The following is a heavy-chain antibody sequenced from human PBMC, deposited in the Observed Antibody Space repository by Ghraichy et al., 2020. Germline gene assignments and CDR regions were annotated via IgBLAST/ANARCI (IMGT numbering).Heavy chain of an antibody. CDR1: GFTFSSYV. J-gene: IGHJ5*02. D-gene: IGHD3-22*01. CDR3: AKDRSSSGLNWFDP. CDR2: IGASGADT. V-gene: IGHV3-23*01. Sequence: GGSLRLSCAASGFTFSSYVMTWVRQAPGKGLDWVSLIGASGADTYYADSVKGRFTISRDNSKKVLFLQMNSLRAEDTALYYCAKDRSSSGLNWFDPWGQGILVTVSS.